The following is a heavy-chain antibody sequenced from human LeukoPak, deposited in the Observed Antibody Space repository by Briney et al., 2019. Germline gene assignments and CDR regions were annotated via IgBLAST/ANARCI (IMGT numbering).Heavy chain of an antibody. Sequence: GASVKVSCKASGYKFTGYYMHWVRQAPGQGLERMGWINPNSGDSHHAQKFQGRVTMTRDTSISTAYMELSRLRSDDTAVYYCARVQKTDRQWVPLDYWGQGTLVTVSS. CDR2: INPNSGDS. CDR3: ARVQKTDRQWVPLDY. D-gene: IGHD6-19*01. J-gene: IGHJ4*02. V-gene: IGHV1-2*02. CDR1: GYKFTGYY.